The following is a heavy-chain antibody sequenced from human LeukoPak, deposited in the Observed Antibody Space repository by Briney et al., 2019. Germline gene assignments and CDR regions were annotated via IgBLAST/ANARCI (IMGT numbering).Heavy chain of an antibody. Sequence: GRSLRLSCAASGFTFSSYGTHWVRQAPGKGLEWVAVISYDGSNKYYADSVKGRFTISRDNSKNTLYLQMNSLRAEDTAVYYCARGWGPWLVDAFDIWGQGAMVTVSS. CDR2: ISYDGSNK. V-gene: IGHV3-30*19. CDR3: ARGWGPWLVDAFDI. CDR1: GFTFSSYG. D-gene: IGHD6-19*01. J-gene: IGHJ3*02.